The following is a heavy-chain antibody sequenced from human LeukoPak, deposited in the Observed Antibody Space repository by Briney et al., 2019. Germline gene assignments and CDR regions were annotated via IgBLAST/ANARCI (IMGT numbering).Heavy chain of an antibody. J-gene: IGHJ5*02. V-gene: IGHV4-59*12. CDR2: IYYSGCT. CDR3: ARVQYDYSNYGWDWFDP. CDR1: GGSISSYY. D-gene: IGHD4-11*01. Sequence: SETLSLTCTVSGGSISSYYWSWIRQPPGKGLEWIGYIYYSGCTNYNPSLKSRVTISVDTSKNQFSLRLSSVTAADTAVYYCARVQYDYSNYGWDWFDPWGQGTLVTVSS.